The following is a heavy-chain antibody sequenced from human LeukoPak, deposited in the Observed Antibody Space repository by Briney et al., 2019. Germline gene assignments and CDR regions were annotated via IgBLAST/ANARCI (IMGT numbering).Heavy chain of an antibody. CDR3: AKDSSSSNKYYGMDV. D-gene: IGHD1/OR15-1a*01. J-gene: IGHJ6*02. CDR1: GFTFSSYS. Sequence: PGGSLRLSCAASGFTFSSYSMNWVRQAPGKGLEWVSSISSSSSYIYYADSVKGRFTISRDNAKNSLYLQMNSLRAEDTAVYYCAKDSSSSNKYYGMDVWGQGTTVTVSS. V-gene: IGHV3-21*01. CDR2: ISSSSSYI.